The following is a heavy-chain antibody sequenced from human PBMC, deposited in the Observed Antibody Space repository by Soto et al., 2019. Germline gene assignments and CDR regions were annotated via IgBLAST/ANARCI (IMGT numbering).Heavy chain of an antibody. D-gene: IGHD6-25*01. CDR1: GGSISSGGYS. Sequence: QLQLQESGSGLVKPSQTLSLTCAVSGGSISSGGYSWIWIRQPPGKGLEWIGYIYHSGSTYYSPSLKSRVTISVDRSKNQCSLKLSSVTAADTAVYYGASRPSGSGFDPWGQGTLVTVSS. CDR3: ASRPSGSGFDP. J-gene: IGHJ5*02. CDR2: IYHSGST. V-gene: IGHV4-30-2*01.